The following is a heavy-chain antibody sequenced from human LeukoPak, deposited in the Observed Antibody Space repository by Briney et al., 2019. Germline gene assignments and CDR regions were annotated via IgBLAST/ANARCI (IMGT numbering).Heavy chain of an antibody. Sequence: SGPTLLNPTPTLTLTCTFSGFSLRTSGVGVGWIRQPPGKALEWLSLIYWNDDKRYSPSLKSRLTITKDTSKNQVVLTMTNMDPVDTATYYCAHRGGYCSSTSCYHDAFDIWGQGTMVTVSS. V-gene: IGHV2-5*01. D-gene: IGHD2-2*01. CDR1: GFSLRTSGVG. J-gene: IGHJ3*02. CDR3: AHRGGYCSSTSCYHDAFDI. CDR2: IYWNDDK.